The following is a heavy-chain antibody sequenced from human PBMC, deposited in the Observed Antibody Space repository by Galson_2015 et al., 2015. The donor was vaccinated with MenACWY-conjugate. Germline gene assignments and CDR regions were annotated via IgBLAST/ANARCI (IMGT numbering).Heavy chain of an antibody. CDR2: IYHSGST. Sequence: SETLSLTCAVSGDSISSSKWWSWVRQPPGKGLEWIGEIYHSGSTNYNPSLKSRVTMSVDKSKNQFSLNVSSVTAADTAVYYCARGSVVVTATLRVFDYWGPGTLVTVSS. J-gene: IGHJ4*02. CDR3: ARGSVVVTATLRVFDY. V-gene: IGHV4-4*02. D-gene: IGHD2-21*02. CDR1: GDSISSSKW.